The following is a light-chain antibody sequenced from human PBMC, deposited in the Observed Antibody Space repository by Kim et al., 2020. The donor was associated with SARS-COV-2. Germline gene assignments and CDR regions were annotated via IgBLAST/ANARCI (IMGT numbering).Light chain of an antibody. CDR1: SLRSYY. V-gene: IGLV3-19*01. Sequence: SSELTQDPAVSVALGQTVRITCQGDSLRSYYASWYQQKPGQAPVLVIYGKNNRPSGIPDRSSGSSSGNTASLTITGAQAEDEADYYCKSRDSSGKVVFGGGTQLTVL. CDR3: KSRDSSGKVV. J-gene: IGLJ2*01. CDR2: GKN.